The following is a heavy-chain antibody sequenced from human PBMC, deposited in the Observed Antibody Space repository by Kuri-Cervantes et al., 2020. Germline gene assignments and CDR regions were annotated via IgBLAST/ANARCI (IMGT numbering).Heavy chain of an antibody. CDR3: AREMATITPGMDV. CDR1: GFTFDDYA. CDR2: ISWNSGSI. Sequence: GGSLRLSCAASGFTFDDYAMHWVRQAPGKGLEWVSGISWNSGSIGYADSVKGRFTISRDNAKNSLYLQMNSLRAEDTAVYYCAREMATITPGMDVWGQGTTVTVS. D-gene: IGHD5-24*01. V-gene: IGHV3-9*01. J-gene: IGHJ6*02.